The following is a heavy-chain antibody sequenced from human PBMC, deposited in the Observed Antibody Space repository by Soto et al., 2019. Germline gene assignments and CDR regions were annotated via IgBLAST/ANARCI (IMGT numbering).Heavy chain of an antibody. CDR1: GFTFSSYA. CDR3: ASLGAWFGESSKPDDDFDI. V-gene: IGHV3-30-3*01. Sequence: RLSCAASGFTFSSYAMHWVRQAPGKGLEWVAVISYDGSNKYYADSVKGRFTISRDNSKNTLYQQMNSLRAEDTAVYYCASLGAWFGESSKPDDDFDIWGQGTMVTVSS. J-gene: IGHJ3*02. CDR2: ISYDGSNK. D-gene: IGHD3-10*01.